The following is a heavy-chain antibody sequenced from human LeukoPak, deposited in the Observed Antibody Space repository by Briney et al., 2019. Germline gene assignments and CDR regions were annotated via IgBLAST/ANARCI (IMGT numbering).Heavy chain of an antibody. CDR3: AITYYYDSGGYSPAFDI. CDR2: ISSSSSTI. V-gene: IGHV3-48*01. CDR1: GFTFSSYS. D-gene: IGHD3-22*01. J-gene: IGHJ3*02. Sequence: GGSLRLSCAASGFTFSSYSMNWVRQAPGKGLEWVSYISSSSSTIYYADSVKGRFTISRDNAKNSLYLQMNSLRAEDTAVYYCAITYYYDSGGYSPAFDIWGQGTMVTVSS.